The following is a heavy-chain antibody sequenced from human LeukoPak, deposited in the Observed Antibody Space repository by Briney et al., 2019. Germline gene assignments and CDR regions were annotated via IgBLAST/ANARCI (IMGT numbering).Heavy chain of an antibody. CDR1: GFTFSDYY. J-gene: IGHJ6*04. D-gene: IGHD6-13*01. V-gene: IGHV3-11*06. CDR3: AREAGSWYDYLPRGYYGMDV. CDR2: ISSSSSYT. Sequence: PGGSLRLSCAASGFTFSDYYMSWIRQAPGKGLEWVSYISSSSSYTNYADSVKGRFTIYRDNAKNSLYLQMNSLRAEDTAVYYCAREAGSWYDYLPRGYYGMDVWGKGTTVTVSS.